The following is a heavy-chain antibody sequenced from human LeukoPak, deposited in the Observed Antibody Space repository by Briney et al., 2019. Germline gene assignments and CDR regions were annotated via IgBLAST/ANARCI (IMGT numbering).Heavy chain of an antibody. V-gene: IGHV3-74*01. Sequence: GGSLRLSCAASGFTFSSYWMHWVRQAPGKGLVWVSRINSDGSSTSYADSVKGRFTISRDNAKNTLYLQMNSLRAEDTAVYYCARVDRSYQIFDSWGQGTLVTVSS. CDR3: ARVDRSYQIFDS. D-gene: IGHD2-2*01. CDR1: GFTFSSYW. J-gene: IGHJ5*01. CDR2: INSDGSST.